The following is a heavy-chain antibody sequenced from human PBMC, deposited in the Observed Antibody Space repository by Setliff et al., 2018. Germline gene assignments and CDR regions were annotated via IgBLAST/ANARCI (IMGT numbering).Heavy chain of an antibody. D-gene: IGHD3-16*01. Sequence: SETLSLTCTVSGASITNINYYWGLIRQTPGKGLEWIGSIFYSGRTFYNPSLKSRVTISVDTSKNQFSLTLRSVTAADTAVYYCARLPNYVWGSPVDYWGQGTLVTVSS. CDR2: IFYSGRT. J-gene: IGHJ4*02. CDR3: ARLPNYVWGSPVDY. CDR1: GASITNINYY. V-gene: IGHV4-39*01.